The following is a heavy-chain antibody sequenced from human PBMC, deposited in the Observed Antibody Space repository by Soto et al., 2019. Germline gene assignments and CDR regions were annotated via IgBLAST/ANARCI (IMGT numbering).Heavy chain of an antibody. CDR1: GGSISSGDYY. CDR2: IYYSGST. D-gene: IGHD3-16*01. J-gene: IGHJ5*01. Sequence: SETLSLTCTVSGGSISSGDYYWNWIRQPPGKGLEWLGYIYYSGSTYYNPSLKSRGTISVDTSKNRFSLKLSSETASYTAVYYCARAPYQYDDRGHYDSWGQGTLVTVSS. V-gene: IGHV4-30-4*01. CDR3: ARAPYQYDDRGHYDS.